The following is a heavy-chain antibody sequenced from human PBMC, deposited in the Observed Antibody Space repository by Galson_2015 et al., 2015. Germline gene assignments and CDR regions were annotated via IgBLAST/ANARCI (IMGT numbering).Heavy chain of an antibody. D-gene: IGHD2-2*01. CDR2: INAGNGNT. V-gene: IGHV1-3*01. CDR1: GYTFTSYA. CDR3: ARDRSGRCSSTSCYLDY. J-gene: IGHJ4*02. Sequence: SVKVSCKASGYTFTSYAMHWVRQAPGQRLEWMGWINAGNGNTKYSQKFQGRVTITRDTSASTAYMELSSLRSEDTAVYYCARDRSGRCSSTSCYLDYWGQGTLVTASS.